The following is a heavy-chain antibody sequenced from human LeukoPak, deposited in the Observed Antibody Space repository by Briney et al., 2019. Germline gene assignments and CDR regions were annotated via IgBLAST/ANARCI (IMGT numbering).Heavy chain of an antibody. V-gene: IGHV3-30*02. Sequence: GGSLRLSCGASGFTFTYYGMHWVRQAPGKGLEWVTFVRSDGSDKYYADSVKGRFTFSRDNSKNTVYLQMNSLRPEDTAVYYCVRDRDWAFDYWGQGSLVTVSS. CDR1: GFTFTYYG. D-gene: IGHD2-21*02. J-gene: IGHJ4*02. CDR3: VRDRDWAFDY. CDR2: VRSDGSDK.